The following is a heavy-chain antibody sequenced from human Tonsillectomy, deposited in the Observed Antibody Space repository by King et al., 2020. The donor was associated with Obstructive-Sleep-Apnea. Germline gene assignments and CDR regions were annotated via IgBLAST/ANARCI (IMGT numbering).Heavy chain of an antibody. CDR3: ARVREVGEQQLVNYFDY. Sequence: QLQESGPGLVKPSETLSLTCTVSGGSISSYCWSWIRQPPGKGLEWIGYIYYSGSTNYHPSLKSRVTISLATPKNQFSLKLTSVTAADTAVYYCARVREVGEQQLVNYFDYWGQVTLVTVSS. CDR1: GGSISSYC. V-gene: IGHV4-59*01. CDR2: IYYSGST. J-gene: IGHJ4*02. D-gene: IGHD6-13*01.